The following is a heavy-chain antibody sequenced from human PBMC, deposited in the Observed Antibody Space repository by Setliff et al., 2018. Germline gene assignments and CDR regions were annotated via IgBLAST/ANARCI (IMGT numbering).Heavy chain of an antibody. V-gene: IGHV3-53*05. Sequence: TSETLSLTCTVSGGSISSSSYYWGWIRQPPGKGLEWVSSVSSTGYISYADSVKGRFTISRDNSKNTLYLQMNSLRPEDAAVYFCAKENHFWGGYPNYFRLYYLDFWGPGTLVTVSS. CDR3: AKENHFWGGYPNYFRLYYLDF. D-gene: IGHD3-3*02. J-gene: IGHJ4*02. CDR1: GGSISSSSYY. CDR2: VSSTGYI.